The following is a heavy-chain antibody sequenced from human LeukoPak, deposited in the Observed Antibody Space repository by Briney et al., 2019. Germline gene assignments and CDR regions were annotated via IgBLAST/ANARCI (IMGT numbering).Heavy chain of an antibody. D-gene: IGHD3-22*01. Sequence: SVKVSCKASGGTFSSYAISWVRQAPGQGLEWMGGIIPIFGTANYAQKFQGRVTITADESTSTAYMELSSLRSEDTAVYYCAKEKSYYDSSGYCDYWGQGTLVTVSS. CDR1: GGTFSSYA. V-gene: IGHV1-69*13. J-gene: IGHJ4*02. CDR2: IIPIFGTA. CDR3: AKEKSYYDSSGYCDY.